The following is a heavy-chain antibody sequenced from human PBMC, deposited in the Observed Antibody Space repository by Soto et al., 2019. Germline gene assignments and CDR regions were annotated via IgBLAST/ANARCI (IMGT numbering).Heavy chain of an antibody. CDR3: ARCIAAARRDYYYYMDV. CDR1: GGSISSYY. Sequence: SETLSLTCTVSGGSISSYYWSWIRQPPGKGLEWIGYIYYSGSTNYNPSLQSRVTISVDTSKNQFSLKLSSVTAADTAVYYCARCIAAARRDYYYYMDVWGKGTTVTVSS. D-gene: IGHD6-13*01. J-gene: IGHJ6*03. V-gene: IGHV4-59*01. CDR2: IYYSGST.